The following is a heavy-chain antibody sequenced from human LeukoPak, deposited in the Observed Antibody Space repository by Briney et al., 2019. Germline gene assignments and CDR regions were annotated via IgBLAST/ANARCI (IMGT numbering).Heavy chain of an antibody. CDR1: GGSISSNNW. V-gene: IGHV4-4*02. J-gene: IGHJ4*02. CDR3: AREGGIVVVPERSGYYFDY. CDR2: IYHSGCT. Sequence: SETLSLTCAVSGGSISSNNWWSWVRPPPGKGLEWIGEIYHSGCTNYNPSLKSRVTISVDKSKNQFSLKLSSVTAADTAVYYCAREGGIVVVPERSGYYFDYWGQGTLVTVSS. D-gene: IGHD2-2*01.